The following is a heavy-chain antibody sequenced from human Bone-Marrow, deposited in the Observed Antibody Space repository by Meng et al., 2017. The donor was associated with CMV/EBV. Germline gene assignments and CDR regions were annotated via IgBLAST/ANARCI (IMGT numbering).Heavy chain of an antibody. CDR1: GGFISSYY. CDR3: ARGRGDIVPALND. V-gene: IGHV4-59*01. J-gene: IGHJ4*02. CDR2: IYYSGST. D-gene: IGHD5-12*01. Sequence: PETLSLTCTVSGGFISSYYGSWIRHPPGKGLEWIGYIYYSGSTNYNPSLKSRVTISVDTSKSQFSLKLSSVTAADTAVYYCARGRGDIVPALNDWGQGTLVAVSS.